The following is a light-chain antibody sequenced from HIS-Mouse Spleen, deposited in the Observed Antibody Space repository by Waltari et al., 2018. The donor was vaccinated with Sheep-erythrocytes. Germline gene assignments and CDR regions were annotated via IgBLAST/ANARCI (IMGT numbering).Light chain of an antibody. CDR1: SSDGGGYNY. V-gene: IGLV2-11*01. Sequence: QSALTQPRSVSGSPGQSVTISCTGTSSDGGGYNYVSWYQQHPGKAPKLTIYDVSKRPSGVPDRFSGSKSGNTASLTISGLQAEDEADYYCCSYAGSYNHVFGTGTKVTVL. J-gene: IGLJ1*01. CDR2: DVS. CDR3: CSYAGSYNHV.